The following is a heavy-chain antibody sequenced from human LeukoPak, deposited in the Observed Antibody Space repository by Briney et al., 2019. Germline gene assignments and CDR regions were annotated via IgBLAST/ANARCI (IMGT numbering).Heavy chain of an antibody. CDR3: ARGRDTAMVEH. Sequence: SETPSLTCAVYGGSFSGYYWSWIRQPPGKGLEWIGEINHSGSTNYNPSLKSRVTISVDTSKNQFSLKLSSVTAADTAVYYCARGRDTAMVEHWGQGTLVTVSS. CDR2: INHSGST. J-gene: IGHJ1*01. V-gene: IGHV4-34*01. CDR1: GGSFSGYY. D-gene: IGHD5-18*01.